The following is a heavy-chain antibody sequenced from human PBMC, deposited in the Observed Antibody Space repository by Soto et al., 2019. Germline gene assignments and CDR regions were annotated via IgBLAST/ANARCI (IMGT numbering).Heavy chain of an antibody. CDR2: ISYDGSNK. D-gene: IGHD3-9*01. CDR1: GFTFSSYG. Sequence: PGGSLRLACAASGFTFSSYGMHWVRQAPGKGLEWVAVISYDGSNKYYADSVKGQFTISRDNSKNTLYLQMNSLRAEDTAVYYCAKDPYDILTGPFDYWGQGTLVTVSS. V-gene: IGHV3-30*18. J-gene: IGHJ4*02. CDR3: AKDPYDILTGPFDY.